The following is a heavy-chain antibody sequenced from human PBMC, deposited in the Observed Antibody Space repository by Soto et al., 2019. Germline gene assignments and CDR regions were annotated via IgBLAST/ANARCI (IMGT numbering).Heavy chain of an antibody. Sequence: QVQLVQSGAEVKKPGSSVKVSCKASGGTFSSYTISWVRQAPGQGLEWMGRIIPILGIANYAQKCQGRVTITADKSTSTAYMELSSLRSEDTAVYYCATYDSSGNYFDYWGQGTLVTVSS. D-gene: IGHD3-22*01. V-gene: IGHV1-69*02. J-gene: IGHJ4*02. CDR2: IIPILGIA. CDR3: ATYDSSGNYFDY. CDR1: GGTFSSYT.